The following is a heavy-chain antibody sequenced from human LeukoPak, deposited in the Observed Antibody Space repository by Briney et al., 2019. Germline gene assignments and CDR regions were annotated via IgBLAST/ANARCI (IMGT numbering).Heavy chain of an antibody. CDR1: GFTFSSYA. CDR2: ISYDGSNK. V-gene: IGHV3-30-3*01. Sequence: PGRSLRLSCAASGFTFSSYAMHWVRQAPGKGLEWVAVISYDGSNKYYADSVKGRFTISRDNSKNTLYLRMNSLRAEDTAVYYCASGTSGRIDYWGQGTLVTVSS. D-gene: IGHD3-10*01. J-gene: IGHJ4*02. CDR3: ASGTSGRIDY.